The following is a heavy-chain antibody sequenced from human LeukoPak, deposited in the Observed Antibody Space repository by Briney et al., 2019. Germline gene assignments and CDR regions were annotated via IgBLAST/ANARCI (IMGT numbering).Heavy chain of an antibody. Sequence: GGSLRLSCAASGFTFSSYAMSWVRQAPGKGLEWVSAISGSGGSTYYADSVKGRLTISRDNAKNSLYLQMNSLRAEDTAVFYCAKGDYFDYWGQGTLVTVSS. D-gene: IGHD3-16*01. CDR2: ISGSGGST. J-gene: IGHJ4*02. CDR3: AKGDYFDY. CDR1: GFTFSSYA. V-gene: IGHV3-23*01.